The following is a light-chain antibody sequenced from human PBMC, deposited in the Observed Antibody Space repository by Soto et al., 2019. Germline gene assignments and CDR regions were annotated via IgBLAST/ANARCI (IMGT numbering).Light chain of an antibody. CDR2: SNY. V-gene: IGLV1-44*01. CDR1: SSNIGSKT. J-gene: IGLJ1*01. Sequence: QAVVTQPPSASGTPGQRVTISCSGSSSNIGSKTVNWYQQLPGTAPKLLIYSNYQRPSGVPVRFSGSKSGTSASLAISGLQSEDEADYYCSAWDASLNGYVFGTGTKLTVL. CDR3: SAWDASLNGYV.